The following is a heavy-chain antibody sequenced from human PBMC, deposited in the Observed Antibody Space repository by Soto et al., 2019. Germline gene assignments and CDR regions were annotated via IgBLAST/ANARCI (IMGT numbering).Heavy chain of an antibody. V-gene: IGHV4-59*08. Sequence: PSETLSLTCTVSGGSISSYYWSWIRQPPGKGLEWIGYIYYSGSTNYNPSLKSRVTLSVDTSKNQFSLKLSSVTAADTAVYYCARHRYRYGHIGPFDYWGQGTLVTVSS. J-gene: IGHJ4*02. CDR2: IYYSGST. CDR1: GGSISSYY. D-gene: IGHD5-18*01. CDR3: ARHRYRYGHIGPFDY.